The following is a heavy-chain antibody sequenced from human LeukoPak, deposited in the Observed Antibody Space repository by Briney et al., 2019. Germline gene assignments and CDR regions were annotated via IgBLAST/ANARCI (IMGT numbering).Heavy chain of an antibody. CDR2: INPNSGGT. CDR1: GYTFTGYY. Sequence: ASVKVSCKASGYTFTGYYMHWVRQAPGQGLEWIGRINPNSGGTNYAQKFQGRVTMTRDTSIGTAYMELSRLRSDDTAVYYCARLYSSSSLVVSPYYWGQGTPVTVSS. D-gene: IGHD6-6*01. J-gene: IGHJ4*02. V-gene: IGHV1-2*06. CDR3: ARLYSSSSLVVSPYY.